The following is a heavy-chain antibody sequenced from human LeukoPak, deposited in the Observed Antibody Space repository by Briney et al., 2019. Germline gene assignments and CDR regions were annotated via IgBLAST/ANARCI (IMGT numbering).Heavy chain of an antibody. V-gene: IGHV1-46*01. CDR1: GYTFTSYY. CDR2: INPSGGST. Sequence: ASVKVSCKASGYTFTSYYMHWVRQAPGQGLEWMGIINPSGGSTTYAQKFQGRVTITRDMSTSTVYMELSSLRSEGTAVYYCARENYYDSTGYKFDYWGQGTLVTVSS. CDR3: ARENYYDSTGYKFDY. J-gene: IGHJ4*02. D-gene: IGHD3-22*01.